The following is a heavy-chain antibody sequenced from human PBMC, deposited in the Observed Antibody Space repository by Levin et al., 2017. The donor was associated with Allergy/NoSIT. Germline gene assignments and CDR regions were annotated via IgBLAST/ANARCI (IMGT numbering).Heavy chain of an antibody. CDR1: GFTVSSNY. Sequence: PGESLKISCAASGFTVSSNYMSWVRQAPGKGLEWVSVIYSGGSTYYADSVKGRFTISRDNFKNTLYLQMNSLRAEDTAVYYCASLPRVASGLLDVWGKGTTVTVSS. V-gene: IGHV3-53*01. CDR2: IYSGGST. D-gene: IGHD3-3*01. J-gene: IGHJ6*04. CDR3: ASLPRVASGLLDV.